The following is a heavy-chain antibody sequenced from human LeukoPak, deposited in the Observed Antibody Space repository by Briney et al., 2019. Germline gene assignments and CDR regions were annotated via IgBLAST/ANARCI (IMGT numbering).Heavy chain of an antibody. CDR2: ITTYNGNT. V-gene: IGHV1-18*01. D-gene: IGHD5-18*01. CDR1: GYTFTSYG. Sequence: GASVKVSCKASGYTFTSYGISWVRQAPGQGLEWMGWITTYNGNTNYAQNLQGRVTMTTDTSTSTAYMELRSLRSDDTAVYYCARVFPGNGYPPLEDLWGQGTRVTVSS. J-gene: IGHJ4*02. CDR3: ARVFPGNGYPPLEDL.